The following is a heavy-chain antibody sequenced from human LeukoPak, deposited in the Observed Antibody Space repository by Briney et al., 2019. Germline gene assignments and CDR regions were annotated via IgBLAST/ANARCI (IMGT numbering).Heavy chain of an antibody. V-gene: IGHV4-59*08. D-gene: IGHD1-26*01. Sequence: SETLSLTCTVSGGSISSYYWSWIRQPPGKGLEWIGYIYYSGSTKYNPSPKSRVTISVDTSKNQFSLKLSSVTAADTAVYFCARNVPELQQAFNIWGQGTMVTVSS. CDR2: IYYSGST. J-gene: IGHJ3*02. CDR1: GGSISSYY. CDR3: ARNVPELQQAFNI.